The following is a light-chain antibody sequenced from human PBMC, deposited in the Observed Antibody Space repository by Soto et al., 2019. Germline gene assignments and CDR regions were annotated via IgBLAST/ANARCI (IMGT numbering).Light chain of an antibody. Sequence: DIEMTQSPLSLPVTPGEPASMSCRSSQSLLHSNGYNYLDWYLQKPGQSPQLLIYLGSNRASGVPDRFSGSGSGTDFTPKISRVEAEDVGVYYCMQALQTPLTFGGGTKVDIK. V-gene: IGKV2-28*01. J-gene: IGKJ4*01. CDR1: QSLLHSNGYNY. CDR3: MQALQTPLT. CDR2: LGS.